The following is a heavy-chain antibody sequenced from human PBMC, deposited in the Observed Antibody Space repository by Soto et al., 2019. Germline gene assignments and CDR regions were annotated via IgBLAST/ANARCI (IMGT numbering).Heavy chain of an antibody. D-gene: IGHD2-21*01. CDR2: ISYDGSKK. J-gene: IGHJ5*02. CDR1: GFSLSRYG. V-gene: IGHV3-30*18. Sequence: QVQLVESGGGVVQPGTSLTLSCSASGFSLSRYGMHWVRQAPGKGLEWVATISYDGSKKTYVDSVQGRFTISRDNFKNTLYLQMNSLTAADTGLYYCAKDKHQVVLSHWFDPWGQGTLVSVSS. CDR3: AKDKHQVVLSHWFDP.